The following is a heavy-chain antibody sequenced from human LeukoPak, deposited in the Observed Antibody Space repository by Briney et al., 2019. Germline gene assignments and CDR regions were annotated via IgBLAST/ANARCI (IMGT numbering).Heavy chain of an antibody. CDR1: GFTFSSYS. V-gene: IGHV3-21*04. D-gene: IGHD1-26*01. J-gene: IGHJ3*02. CDR3: AKDLMEWEPLDAFDI. Sequence: GGSLRLSCAASGFTFSSYSMNWVRQAPGKGLEWVSSISSSSSYIYYADSVKGRFTISRDNAKNSLYLQMNSLRAEDTAVYYCAKDLMEWEPLDAFDIWGQGTMVTVSS. CDR2: ISSSSSYI.